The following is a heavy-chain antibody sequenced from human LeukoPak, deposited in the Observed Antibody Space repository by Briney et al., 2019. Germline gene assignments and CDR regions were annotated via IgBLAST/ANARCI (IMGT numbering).Heavy chain of an antibody. J-gene: IGHJ6*03. D-gene: IGHD1-26*01. Sequence: SETLSLTCTVSGGSISSHYRSWIRQSPGKGLEWIGYIYYSGSTNYNPSLKSRVTISVGPSKNQFSLQLSSVTAADTAVYYCARVVGATDSYYYYYMDVWGKGTTVTVSS. CDR1: GGSISSHY. CDR2: IYYSGST. CDR3: ARVVGATDSYYYYYMDV. V-gene: IGHV4-59*11.